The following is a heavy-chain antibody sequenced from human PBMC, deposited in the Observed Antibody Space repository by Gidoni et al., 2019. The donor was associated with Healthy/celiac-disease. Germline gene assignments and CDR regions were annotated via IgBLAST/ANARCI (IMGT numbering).Heavy chain of an antibody. Sequence: QVQLVESGGGVVQPGRSLRLSCAASGFTFSSYGMHWVRQAPGKGLEWVAVIWYDGSNKYYADSVKGRFTISRDNSKNTLYLKMNSLRTEDTAVYYCARGGLLYSSGKDVNYWGQGTLVTVSS. J-gene: IGHJ4*02. D-gene: IGHD6-19*01. CDR2: IWYDGSNK. CDR3: ARGGLLYSSGKDVNY. V-gene: IGHV3-33*01. CDR1: GFTFSSYG.